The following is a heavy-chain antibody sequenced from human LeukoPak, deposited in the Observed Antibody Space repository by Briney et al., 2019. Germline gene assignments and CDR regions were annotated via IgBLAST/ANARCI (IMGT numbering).Heavy chain of an antibody. CDR1: GGSISSGDYY. CDR2: IYYSGST. J-gene: IGHJ4*02. Sequence: TSETLSLTCTVSGGSISSGDYYWSWIRQPPGKGLEWIGYIYYSGSTYYNPSLKSRVTISVDTSNNLFSLKLSSVTAADTAVYYCARTDSSGYYGAYWGQGTLVTVSS. D-gene: IGHD3-22*01. V-gene: IGHV4-30-4*01. CDR3: ARTDSSGYYGAY.